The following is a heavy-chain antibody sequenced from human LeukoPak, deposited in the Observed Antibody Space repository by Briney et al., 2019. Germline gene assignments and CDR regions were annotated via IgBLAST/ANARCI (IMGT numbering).Heavy chain of an antibody. D-gene: IGHD2-2*02. V-gene: IGHV1-69*05. CDR2: IIPIFGTA. CDR1: GGTFSSYA. J-gene: IGHJ3*02. CDR3: ARDCSSTSCYRDAFDI. Sequence: GASVKLSCKASGGTFSSYAISWVRQAPGQGLAGMGGIIPIFGTANYAQKFQGRVTITTDESTSTAFMELSSLRSEDTAVYYCARDCSSTSCYRDAFDIWGQGTMVTVSS.